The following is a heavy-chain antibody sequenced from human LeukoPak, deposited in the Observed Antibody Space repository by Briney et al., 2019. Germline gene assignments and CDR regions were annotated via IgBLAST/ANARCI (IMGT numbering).Heavy chain of an antibody. CDR1: GGSISSYY. CDR2: IYYSGST. Sequence: SETLSFTCTGSGGSISSYYWSWIRQPSGKGLELIGYIYYSGSTNYNPSLKSRVTISVDTSKGQFSLKLSSVTAADTAVYYCARQEQQLIYNWFDPWGQGTLVTVSS. J-gene: IGHJ5*02. V-gene: IGHV4-59*01. CDR3: ARQEQQLIYNWFDP. D-gene: IGHD6-13*01.